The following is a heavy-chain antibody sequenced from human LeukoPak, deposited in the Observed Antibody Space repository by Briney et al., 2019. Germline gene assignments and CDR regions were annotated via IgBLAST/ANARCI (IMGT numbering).Heavy chain of an antibody. CDR3: ARERGDRYCSSTSCGNLA. V-gene: IGHV1-69*13. CDR2: IIPIFGTA. Sequence: SVKVSCKASGGTFSSYAISWVRQAPGQGLEWMGGIIPIFGTANYAQKFQGRVTITADESTSTAYMELSSLRSEDTAVYYCARERGDRYCSSTSCGNLAWGQGTLVTVSS. CDR1: GGTFSSYA. D-gene: IGHD2-2*01. J-gene: IGHJ4*02.